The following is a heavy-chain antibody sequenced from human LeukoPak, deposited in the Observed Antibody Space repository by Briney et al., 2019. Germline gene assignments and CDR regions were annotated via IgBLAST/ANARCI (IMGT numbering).Heavy chain of an antibody. D-gene: IGHD3-3*01. CDR3: ARWDFWSGHYFDY. CDR2: ISAYNGNT. V-gene: IGHV1-18*01. Sequence: ASVKVSCKASGYTFTSYGISWVRQAPGQGLEWMGWISAYNGNTNYAQKLQGRVTMTTDTSTSTAYVELRSLRSDDTAVYYCARWDFWSGHYFDYWGQGTLVTVSS. CDR1: GYTFTSYG. J-gene: IGHJ4*02.